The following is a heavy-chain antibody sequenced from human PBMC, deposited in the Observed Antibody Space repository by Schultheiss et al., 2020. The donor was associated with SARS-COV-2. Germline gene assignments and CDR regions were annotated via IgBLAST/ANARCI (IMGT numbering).Heavy chain of an antibody. CDR1: GGTFSSYA. D-gene: IGHD5-18*01. CDR2: IIPIFGTA. J-gene: IGHJ3*02. CDR3: ARAGYSYGYAFDI. Sequence: SVKVSCKASGGTFSSYAISWVRQAPGQGLEWMGGIIPIFGTANYAQKFQGRVTITADESTSTAYMELSSLRSEDTAVYYCARAGYSYGYAFDIWGQGTMVTVSS. V-gene: IGHV1-69*13.